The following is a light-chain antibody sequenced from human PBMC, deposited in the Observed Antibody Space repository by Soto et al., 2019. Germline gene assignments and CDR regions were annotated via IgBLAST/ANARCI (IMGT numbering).Light chain of an antibody. CDR2: DAS. CDR3: QQYDSVPLT. Sequence: DTQMTQSPSSLSASVGDRVTITCQASHDISNYLNWYQQKPGKARKLLIYDASNLAAGVPSSFSGSGSGTDFTFTISSLQTEDFATYYCQQYDSVPLTFGGGTTVDLK. CDR1: HDISNY. V-gene: IGKV1-33*01. J-gene: IGKJ4*01.